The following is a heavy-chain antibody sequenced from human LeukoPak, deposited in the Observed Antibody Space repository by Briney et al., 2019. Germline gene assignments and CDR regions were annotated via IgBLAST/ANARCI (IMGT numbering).Heavy chain of an antibody. V-gene: IGHV3-53*01. J-gene: IGHJ1*01. CDR2: IYSGGNT. CDR1: GFTFSSYP. D-gene: IGHD2-21*01. CDR3: ASAREYCGSAECYEYFQH. Sequence: GRSLRLSCAASGFTFSSYPMHWVRQAPGKGLEWVSVIYSGGNTFYADSVNGRFTISRDNSRNTLFLQMNSLRAEDTALYYCASAREYCGSAECYEYFQHWGQGTLVTVSS.